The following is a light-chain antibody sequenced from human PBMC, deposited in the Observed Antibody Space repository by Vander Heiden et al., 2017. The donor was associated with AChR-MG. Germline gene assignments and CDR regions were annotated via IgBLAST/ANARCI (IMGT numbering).Light chain of an antibody. J-gene: IGLJ1*01. CDR3: SSDTSSSLYV. Sequence: QSALTQPASVSGSPGQSITISCTGTSSDVGGYIYVSWFQQHPGKAPKLLIYDVSDRPSGVSNRFSGSKSGNTASLTISGLQAEDEADYYCSSDTSSSLYVFGTGTKVTVL. CDR2: DVS. CDR1: SSDVGGYIY. V-gene: IGLV2-14*01.